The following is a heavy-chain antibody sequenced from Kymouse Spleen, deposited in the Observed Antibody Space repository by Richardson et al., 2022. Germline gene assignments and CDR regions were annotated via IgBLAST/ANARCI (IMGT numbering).Heavy chain of an antibody. CDR3: ARGAGIRYFD. CDR2: INHSGST. D-gene: IGHD3-9*01. CDR1: GGSFSGYY. Sequence: QVQLQQWGAGLLKPSETLSLTCAVYGGSFSGYYWSWIRQPPGKGLEWIGEINHSGSTNYNPSLKSRVTISVDTSKNQFSLKLSSVTAADTAVYYCARGAGIRYFDWGQGTLVTVSS. J-gene: IGHJ4*02. V-gene: IGHV4-34*01.